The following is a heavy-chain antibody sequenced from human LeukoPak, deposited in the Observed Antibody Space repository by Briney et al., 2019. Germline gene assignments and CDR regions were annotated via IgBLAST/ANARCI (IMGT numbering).Heavy chain of an antibody. J-gene: IGHJ4*02. Sequence: GGSLRLSCAASGFTFSDYYMSWIRQAPGKGLEWVSYISSSGTTIYYTDSVKGRFTISRDNAKNALYLQMNSLRAEDTAVYYCARDRDPGIFDWGQGTLVTVSS. CDR3: ARDRDPGIFD. CDR2: ISSSGTTI. CDR1: GFTFSDYY. D-gene: IGHD3-10*01. V-gene: IGHV3-11*04.